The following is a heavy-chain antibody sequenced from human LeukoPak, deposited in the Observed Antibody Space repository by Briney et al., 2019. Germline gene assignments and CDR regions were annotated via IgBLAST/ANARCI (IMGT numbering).Heavy chain of an antibody. J-gene: IGHJ4*02. V-gene: IGHV3-23*01. Sequence: GGSLRLSCVTSGFTFSSYPMSWVHKTPGEGLQWVSSISVDGVTTYYVDSVKGRFTVFRDNSRDTLFLQMNSLRAEDTAVYYCTTGLRAADTNWGLGTLVTVSS. CDR1: GFTFSSYP. CDR2: ISVDGVTT. D-gene: IGHD6-13*01. CDR3: TTGLRAADTN.